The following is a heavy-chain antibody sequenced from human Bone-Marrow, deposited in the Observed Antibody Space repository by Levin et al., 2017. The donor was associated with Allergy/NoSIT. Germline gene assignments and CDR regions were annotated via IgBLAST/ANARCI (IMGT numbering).Heavy chain of an antibody. D-gene: IGHD3-22*01. Sequence: HPGGSLRLSCAASGFTFDDYAMHWVRQAPGKGLEWVSAVSWDSASAAYADSVKGRFTISRDNAKNSLFLQMNSLRAEDTALYYCAKDLNLDFFDTSGRSPGAFDIWGQGTMVTVSS. CDR1: GFTFDDYA. J-gene: IGHJ3*02. V-gene: IGHV3-9*01. CDR3: AKDLNLDFFDTSGRSPGAFDI. CDR2: VSWDSASA.